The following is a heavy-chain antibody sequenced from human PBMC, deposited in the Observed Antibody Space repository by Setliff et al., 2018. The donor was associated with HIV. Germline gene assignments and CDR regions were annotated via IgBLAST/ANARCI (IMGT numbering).Heavy chain of an antibody. CDR1: GGTFTGYS. Sequence: ASVKVSCKASGGTFTGYSITWVRQAPGKGVEWMGEIIPLFGTAHYAQRFQGRVTITADESKDTVEMELSSLTSEDTAVYYCARDDHYYDMGSILSDWFFDLWDRGTLVTVS. J-gene: IGHJ2*01. V-gene: IGHV1-69*13. CDR3: ARDDHYYDMGSILSDWFFDL. D-gene: IGHD3-22*01. CDR2: IIPLFGTA.